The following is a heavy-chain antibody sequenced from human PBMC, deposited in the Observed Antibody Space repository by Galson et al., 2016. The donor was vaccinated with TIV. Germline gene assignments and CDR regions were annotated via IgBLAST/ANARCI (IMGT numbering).Heavy chain of an antibody. CDR2: ILPIFGTT. D-gene: IGHD4-11*01. CDR1: GGIFRNFA. J-gene: IGHJ4*02. CDR3: TRSPYSNYAPWGDYYFDF. V-gene: IGHV1-69*13. Sequence: SVKVSCKASGGIFRNFAITWVRQAPGQGLEWMGVILPIFGTTNYARKFQGRVTITADEPAMTAYMELSSLRSDDTAVYYCTRSPYSNYAPWGDYYFDFWGQGTLVTVSS.